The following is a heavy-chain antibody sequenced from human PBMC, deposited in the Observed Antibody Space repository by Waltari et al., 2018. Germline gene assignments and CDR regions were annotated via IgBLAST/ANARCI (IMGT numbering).Heavy chain of an antibody. CDR3: ARAGRGSSPLDS. D-gene: IGHD2-2*01. V-gene: IGHV4-4*07. CDR2: VYSDGNT. CDR1: GDSMSGYF. Sequence: QVQLQESGPGLVKPSETLSLSCSVSGDSMSGYFWSWVRQTAGKGLEWIGRVYSDGNTDLNPSLRSRVTMSVDTSRSQFSLKLSSVTAADTALYYCARAGRGSSPLDSWGQGTLVTVSS. J-gene: IGHJ4*02.